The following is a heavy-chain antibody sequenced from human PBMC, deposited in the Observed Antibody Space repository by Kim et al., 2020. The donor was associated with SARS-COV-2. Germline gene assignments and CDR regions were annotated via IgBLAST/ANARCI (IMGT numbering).Heavy chain of an antibody. Sequence: AQKFQGGVTMTRDTSTSTVYMELSSLRSEDTAVYYCARGHYYDSSGSSDYWGQGTLVTVSS. V-gene: IGHV1-46*01. CDR3: ARGHYYDSSGSSDY. J-gene: IGHJ4*02. D-gene: IGHD3-22*01.